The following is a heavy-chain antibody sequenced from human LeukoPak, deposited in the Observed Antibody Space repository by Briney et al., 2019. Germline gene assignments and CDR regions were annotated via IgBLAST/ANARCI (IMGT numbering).Heavy chain of an antibody. CDR3: ATDRGWWELPDY. D-gene: IGHD1-26*01. CDR2: ISGRGGST. Sequence: GGSLRLSCAASGFTFSSYAMSWVRQAPGKGLGWVSAISGRGGSTYYADSGKGRFTISRANSKNTLYLQMNSLGAEAPALYYCATDRGWWELPDYWGQGTLVTVSS. V-gene: IGHV3-23*01. J-gene: IGHJ4*02. CDR1: GFTFSSYA.